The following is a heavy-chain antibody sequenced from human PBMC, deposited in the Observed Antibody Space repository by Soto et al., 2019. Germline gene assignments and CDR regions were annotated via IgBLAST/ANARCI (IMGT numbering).Heavy chain of an antibody. CDR3: AKDQGAYCGGDCYSWYYYYGMDV. V-gene: IGHV3-23*01. J-gene: IGHJ6*02. Sequence: GGSLRLSCAASGFTFSSYAMSWVRQAPGKGLEWVSAISGSGGSTYYADSVKGRFTISRDNSKNTLYLQMNSLRAEDTAVYYCAKDQGAYCGGDCYSWYYYYGMDVWGQGTTVTVSS. CDR2: ISGSGGST. D-gene: IGHD2-21*02. CDR1: GFTFSSYA.